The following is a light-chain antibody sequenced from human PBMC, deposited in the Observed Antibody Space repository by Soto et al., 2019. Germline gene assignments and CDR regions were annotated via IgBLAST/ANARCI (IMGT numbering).Light chain of an antibody. Sequence: EVLMTQSPATLSVSPWERATLSCRASQSVSRTLAWYQQKPGQAPRLLIHGASTRATGIPARFSGSGSGTEFTLTISNLQSEDFAVYYCQQYNNWPLTFGGGTRWIS. CDR3: QQYNNWPLT. CDR2: GAS. V-gene: IGKV3-15*01. J-gene: IGKJ4*01. CDR1: QSVSRT.